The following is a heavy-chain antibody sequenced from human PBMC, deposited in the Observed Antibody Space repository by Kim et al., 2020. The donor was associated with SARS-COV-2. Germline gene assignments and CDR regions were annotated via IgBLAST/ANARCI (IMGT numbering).Heavy chain of an antibody. CDR1: GVSIDTSDYY. J-gene: IGHJ5*02. CDR3: ARQVRVGRPLYH. CDR2: IYFTGTT. D-gene: IGHD1-26*01. Sequence: SETLSHTCTVSGVSIDTSDYYWAWIRQPPGQGLEWIATIYFTGTTFYSPSLKSRATVSIDTSKDQFSLDLNSVTTTDTSMYYCARQVRVGRPLYHWGQG. V-gene: IGHV4-39*01.